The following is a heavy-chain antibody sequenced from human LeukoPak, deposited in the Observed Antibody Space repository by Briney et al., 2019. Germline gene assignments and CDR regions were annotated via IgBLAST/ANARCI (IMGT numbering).Heavy chain of an antibody. V-gene: IGHV3-33*06. CDR2: LWFDGSNT. CDR1: GFTFSSYG. D-gene: IGHD3-22*01. Sequence: GGSLRLSCAVSGFTFSSYGMHWVRQAPGKGLEWVAVLWFDGSNTYYADSVKGRFTISRDNSKNTLYLQMNSQRAEDTAVYYCAKEPYYYDSSDYLRDVRGYFDLWGRGTLVTVSS. J-gene: IGHJ2*01. CDR3: AKEPYYYDSSDYLRDVRGYFDL.